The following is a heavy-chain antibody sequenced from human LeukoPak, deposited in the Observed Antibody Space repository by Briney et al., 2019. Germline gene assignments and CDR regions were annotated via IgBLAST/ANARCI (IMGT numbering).Heavy chain of an antibody. CDR2: MQYTGNS. V-gene: IGHV4-59*01. CDR3: ARDAEHSYGRYFAY. J-gene: IGHJ4*02. D-gene: IGHD5-18*01. Sequence: SETLSLTCTVSGGSISTYYWNWIRKTPGKGLEWIGFMQYTGNSQYNPSLKSRVTMFVDTSKNQFSLKLGSVTAADTAVYYCARDAEHSYGRYFAYWGQGILVTVSS. CDR1: GGSISTYY.